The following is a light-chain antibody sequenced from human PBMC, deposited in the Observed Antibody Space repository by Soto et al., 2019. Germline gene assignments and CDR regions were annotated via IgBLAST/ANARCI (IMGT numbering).Light chain of an antibody. CDR3: QQYGSSLTWT. CDR1: QSIGNNY. Sequence: EIVLTPSPGTLSLSPGERATLSCRASQSIGNNYLAWYQHKPGQAPRLLIYGASTRATGIPDRFSGSGSGTDFTLTISRLEPEDFAVYYCQQYGSSLTWTFGQGTKVDIK. J-gene: IGKJ1*01. V-gene: IGKV3-20*01. CDR2: GAS.